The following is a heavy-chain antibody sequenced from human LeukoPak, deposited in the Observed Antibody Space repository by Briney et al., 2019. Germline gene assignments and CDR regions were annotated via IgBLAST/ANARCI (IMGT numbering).Heavy chain of an antibody. CDR3: ARDVGSSGSYGGFY. J-gene: IGHJ4*02. V-gene: IGHV3-30*03. CDR1: GFTFSSYS. Sequence: GGSLRLSCAASGFTFSSYSMNWVRQAPGEGLEWVAVISYDGSNKYYADSVKGRFTISRDNSKNTLYLQMNSLRAEDTAVYYCARDVGSSGSYGGFYWGQGTLVTVSS. D-gene: IGHD1-26*01. CDR2: ISYDGSNK.